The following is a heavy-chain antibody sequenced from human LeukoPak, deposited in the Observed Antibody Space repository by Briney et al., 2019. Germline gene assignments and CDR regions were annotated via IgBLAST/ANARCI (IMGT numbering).Heavy chain of an antibody. Sequence: GGSLRLSCAASGFTFSNYWMHWVRQAPGKGLEWVANIKGDESEKYYVDSVKGRFSISRDNAKNSLYLQMNSLRGEDTAVYYCAKGTGGSCYSGSDSWGQGTLVTVSS. CDR2: IKGDESEK. CDR1: GFTFSNYW. D-gene: IGHD2-15*01. CDR3: AKGTGGSCYSGSDS. J-gene: IGHJ4*02. V-gene: IGHV3-7*03.